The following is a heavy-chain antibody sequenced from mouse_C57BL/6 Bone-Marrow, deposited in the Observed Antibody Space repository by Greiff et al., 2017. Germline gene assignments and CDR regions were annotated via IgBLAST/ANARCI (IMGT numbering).Heavy chain of an antibody. J-gene: IGHJ3*01. CDR3: ARPLYDYASWFAY. V-gene: IGHV2-2*01. CDR1: GFSLTSYG. Sequence: QVQLQQPGPGLVQPSQSLSITCTVSGFSLTSYGVHWVRPSPGKGLEWLGVLWSGGSTDYNAAFISRLSISKDKSKGQFFFKMNSLQADYTAIYYCARPLYDYASWFAYWGQGTLVTVSA. CDR2: LWSGGST. D-gene: IGHD2-4*01.